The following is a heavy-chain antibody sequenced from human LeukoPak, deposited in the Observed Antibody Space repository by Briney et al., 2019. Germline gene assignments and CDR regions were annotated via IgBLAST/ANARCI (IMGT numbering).Heavy chain of an antibody. CDR1: GGSISNGDYY. CDR3: ARADFRGGYFASFDY. J-gene: IGHJ4*02. Sequence: SETLSLTCSVSGGSISNGDYYWSWIRQHPEKGLEWIGYIYYSGSAYYHPSLKGRVTVSIDTTKNQFSLRLSSVTAADTAVYYCARADFRGGYFASFDYWGQGTLVTVSS. D-gene: IGHD3-3*01. V-gene: IGHV4-31*03. CDR2: IYYSGSA.